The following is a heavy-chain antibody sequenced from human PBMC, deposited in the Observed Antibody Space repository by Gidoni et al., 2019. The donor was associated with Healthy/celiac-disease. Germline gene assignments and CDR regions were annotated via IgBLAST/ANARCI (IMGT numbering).Heavy chain of an antibody. CDR2: ISGSGGST. D-gene: IGHD2-15*01. V-gene: IGHV3-23*01. CDR1: GFTFSSYA. CDR3: AKGFQDIVVVVAATPYYYGMDV. Sequence: EVQLLESGGGLVQPGGSLRLSCAASGFTFSSYAMSWVRQAPGKGLEWVSAISGSGGSTYYADSVKGRFTISRDNSKNTLYLQMNSLRAEDTAVYYCAKGFQDIVVVVAATPYYYGMDVWGQGTTVTVSS. J-gene: IGHJ6*02.